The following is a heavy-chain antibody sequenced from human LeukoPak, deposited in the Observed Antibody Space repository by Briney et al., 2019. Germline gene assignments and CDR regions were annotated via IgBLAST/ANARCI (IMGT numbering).Heavy chain of an antibody. CDR1: GGSISSSSYY. Sequence: PSETLSLTCTVSGGSISSSSYYWGWIRQPPGKGLEWIGSIYYSGSTYYNPSLKSRVTISVDTSKNQFSLKLSSVTAADTAVYYCARELGSWYNYWGQGTLVTVSS. J-gene: IGHJ4*02. V-gene: IGHV4-39*01. CDR3: ARELGSWYNY. D-gene: IGHD6-13*01. CDR2: IYYSGST.